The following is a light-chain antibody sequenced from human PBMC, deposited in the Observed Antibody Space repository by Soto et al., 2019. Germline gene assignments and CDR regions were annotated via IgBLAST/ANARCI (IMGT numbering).Light chain of an antibody. J-gene: IGKJ2*01. V-gene: IGKV1-33*01. Sequence: DIQMTQSPSSLSASVGDRVTITCQASQDISNYLNWYQQKPGKAPKLLIYDASNLETGVPSRFSGSGSGTDFTLTISSLQPEDIATYYCQQYDNLPPRTFGQGTKLEIK. CDR2: DAS. CDR1: QDISNY. CDR3: QQYDNLPPRT.